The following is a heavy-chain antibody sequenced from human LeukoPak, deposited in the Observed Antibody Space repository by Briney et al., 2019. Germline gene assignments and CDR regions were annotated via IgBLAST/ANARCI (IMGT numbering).Heavy chain of an antibody. CDR2: ISGSGGST. J-gene: IGHJ4*02. Sequence: GGSLRLSCAASGFTFSSYAMSWVRQAPGKGLEWVSAISGSGGSTYYADSVKGRFTISRDNSKNTLHLQMDSLRAEDTAVYYCARDQGYCGGASCHKYFDYWGQGTLVTVSS. V-gene: IGHV3-23*01. CDR3: ARDQGYCGGASCHKYFDY. D-gene: IGHD2-15*01. CDR1: GFTFSSYA.